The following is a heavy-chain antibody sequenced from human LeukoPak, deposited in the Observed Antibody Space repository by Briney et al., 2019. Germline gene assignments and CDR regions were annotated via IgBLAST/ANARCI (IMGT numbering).Heavy chain of an antibody. CDR1: GFIFDSYA. CDR2: ISSSSPYI. J-gene: IGHJ4*02. Sequence: GGSLRLSCAASGFIFDSYAMTWVRQAPGKGLEWVSSISSSSPYISYADSVKGRFTISRDNAKKSLYLQMNSLRAEDTAVYYCVRADTWDYWGQGTLVTVSS. CDR3: VRADTWDY. D-gene: IGHD5-18*01. V-gene: IGHV3-21*01.